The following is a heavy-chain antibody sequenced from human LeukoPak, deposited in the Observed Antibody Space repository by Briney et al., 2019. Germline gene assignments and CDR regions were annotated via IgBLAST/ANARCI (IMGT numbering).Heavy chain of an antibody. D-gene: IGHD2-15*01. CDR3: ARHGYCSGGSCFSFDP. CDR2: IYTSGST. J-gene: IGHJ5*02. V-gene: IGHV4-61*02. Sequence: PSETLSLTCTVSGGSISSGSYYWSWIRQPAGKGLEWIGRIYTSGSTNYNPSLKSRVTISVDTSKNQFSLKLSSVTAADTAVYYCARHGYCSGGSCFSFDPWGQGTLVTVSS. CDR1: GGSISSGSYY.